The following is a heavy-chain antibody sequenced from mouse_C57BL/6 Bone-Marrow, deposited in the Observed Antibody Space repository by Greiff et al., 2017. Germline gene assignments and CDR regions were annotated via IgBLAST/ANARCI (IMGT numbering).Heavy chain of an antibody. CDR1: GYTFTSYG. CDR2: IYPRSGNT. J-gene: IGHJ2*01. Sequence: VQLLESGAELARPGASVKLSCKASGYTFTSYGISWVKQRTGQGLEWIGEIYPRSGNTYYNEKFKGKATLTADKSSSTAYMQLGSLTSDDSAVYCDARCYYGSSDYWGQGTTLTVSS. D-gene: IGHD1-1*01. V-gene: IGHV1-81*01. CDR3: ARCYYGSSDY.